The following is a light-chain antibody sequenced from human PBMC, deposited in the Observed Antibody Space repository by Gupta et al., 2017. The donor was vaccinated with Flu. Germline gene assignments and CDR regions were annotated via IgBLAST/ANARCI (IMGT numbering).Light chain of an antibody. CDR3: QNWVPGILDV. J-gene: IGLJ1*01. CDR1: SGRTMDA. Sequence: QLVLTQSPSASASLGASVKLTCTLNSGRTMDAIAWHQHRPERGPRFLMKVNYDGSHMKGDGVPDRFAGSSAGTERYLTIASLQSEDEADYYCQNWVPGILDVFGTGTKVTV. V-gene: IGLV4-69*01. CDR2: VNYDGSH.